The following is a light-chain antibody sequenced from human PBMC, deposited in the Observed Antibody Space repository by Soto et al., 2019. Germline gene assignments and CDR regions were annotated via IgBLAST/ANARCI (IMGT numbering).Light chain of an antibody. CDR2: DAS. J-gene: IGKJ4*01. Sequence: EIVLMQSPGTLSLSPGERGTLSCRASQSVASSLAWYQQKPGQAPRLLIYDASNRATGIPDRFSGSGSGTDFTLTLSRLEPEDFAVYYCQQYVNSPLTFGGGTQGDIK. CDR1: QSVASS. CDR3: QQYVNSPLT. V-gene: IGKV3-20*01.